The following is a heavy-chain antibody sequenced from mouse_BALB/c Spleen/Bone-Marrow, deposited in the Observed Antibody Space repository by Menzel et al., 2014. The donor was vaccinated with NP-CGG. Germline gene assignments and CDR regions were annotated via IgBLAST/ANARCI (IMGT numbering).Heavy chain of an antibody. CDR1: GYTFTSYW. CDR3: TRQYGNYYAKDY. J-gene: IGHJ4*01. D-gene: IGHD2-10*02. CDR2: IYPSDSYT. Sequence: VQVVESGAELVRPGASVKVSCKASGYTFTSYWINWVKQRPGQGLEWIGNIYPSDSYTNYNQNYKDKATLTVDKSSSTAYMQLSSQTSNDSAVDYCTRQYGNYYAKDYWGQGTSLTVSS. V-gene: IGHV1S126*01.